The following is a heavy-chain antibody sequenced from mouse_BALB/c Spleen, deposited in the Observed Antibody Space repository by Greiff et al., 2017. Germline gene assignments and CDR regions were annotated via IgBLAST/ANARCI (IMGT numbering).Heavy chain of an antibody. J-gene: IGHJ4*01. V-gene: IGHV5-9-4*01. CDR3: AREGGNYSYYYAMDY. CDR1: GFTFSSYA. CDR2: ISSGGSYT. Sequence: EVQRVESGGGLVKPGGSLKLSCAASGFTFSSYAMSWVRQSPEKRLEWVAEISSGGSYTYYPDTVTGRFTISRDNAKNTLYLEMSSLRSEDTAMYYCAREGGNYSYYYAMDYWGQGTSVTVSS. D-gene: IGHD2-1*01.